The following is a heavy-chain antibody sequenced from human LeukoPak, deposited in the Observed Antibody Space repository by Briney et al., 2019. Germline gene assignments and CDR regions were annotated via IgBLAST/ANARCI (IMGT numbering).Heavy chain of an antibody. CDR1: GGSTSGYY. J-gene: IGHJ3*02. V-gene: IGHV4-59*01. CDR3: ARIPGLPRLDAFDI. D-gene: IGHD2-8*02. Sequence: SETLSLTCTVSGGSTSGYYWTWIRQPPGKGLEWIGDIYYSGSTNYKPSLKSRVTISVDTSKNQFSLRLSSVTAADTAVYYCARIPGLPRLDAFDIWGQGTMVTASS. CDR2: IYYSGST.